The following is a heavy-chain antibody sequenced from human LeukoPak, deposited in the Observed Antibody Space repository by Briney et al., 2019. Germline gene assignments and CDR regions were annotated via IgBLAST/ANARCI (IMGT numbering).Heavy chain of an antibody. CDR2: IYPGDSGA. V-gene: IGHV5-51*01. J-gene: IGHJ3*02. D-gene: IGHD4-23*01. Sequence: GESLKISCKGSGYRFPNHGIGWVRQMPGKGLEWMGIIYPGDSGARYSPSFQGQVTISADKSISTAFLQWSSLKASDTAMYYCARAQGDLTPYDIWGQGTMITVSS. CDR1: GYRFPNHG. CDR3: ARAQGDLTPYDI.